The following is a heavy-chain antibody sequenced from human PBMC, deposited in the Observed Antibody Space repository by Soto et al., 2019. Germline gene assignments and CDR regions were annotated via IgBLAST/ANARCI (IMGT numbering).Heavy chain of an antibody. CDR3: ARVLSYYNWFDP. V-gene: IGHV1-3*01. Sequence: ASVKVSCKASGYTFTSSPMHWVRQAPGQRLEWMGWINAGNGNTKYSQKFQGRVTITRGTSASTAYMELSSLRSEDTAVYYCARVLSYYNWFDPWGQGTLVTVSS. CDR2: INAGNGNT. D-gene: IGHD3-10*01. J-gene: IGHJ5*02. CDR1: GYTFTSSP.